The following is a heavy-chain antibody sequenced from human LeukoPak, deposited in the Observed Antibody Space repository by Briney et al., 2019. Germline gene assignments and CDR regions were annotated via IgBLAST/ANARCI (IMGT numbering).Heavy chain of an antibody. CDR3: ARKVGDSGSYYFDY. V-gene: IGHV4-59*12. CDR1: GGSISSYY. J-gene: IGHJ4*02. CDR2: IYYSGST. D-gene: IGHD1-26*01. Sequence: PSETLSLTCTVSGGSISSYYWSWIRQPPVKGLELIGHIYYSGSTNYNPSLKSRVTISVDTSKNQFSLKLSSVTAADTAVYYCARKVGDSGSYYFDYWGQGTLVTVSS.